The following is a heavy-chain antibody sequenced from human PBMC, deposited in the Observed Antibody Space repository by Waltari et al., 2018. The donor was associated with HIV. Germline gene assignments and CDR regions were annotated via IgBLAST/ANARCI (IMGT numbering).Heavy chain of an antibody. Sequence: QVQLQESGPGLVKPSETLSLTCTVSGGSVSSGSYYWSWIRQPPGKGLEWIGYIYYSGSTNYNPSLKSRVTISVDTSKNQFSLKLTSVIAADTAVYYCARGARGDFWSGYSLWGQGTLVTVSS. V-gene: IGHV4-61*01. CDR1: GGSVSSGSYY. D-gene: IGHD3-3*01. CDR2: IYYSGST. J-gene: IGHJ4*02. CDR3: ARGARGDFWSGYSL.